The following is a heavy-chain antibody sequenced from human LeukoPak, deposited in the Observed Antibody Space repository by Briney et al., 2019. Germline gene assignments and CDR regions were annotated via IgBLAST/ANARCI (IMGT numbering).Heavy chain of an antibody. CDR3: AREGYYDSSGYRFDY. CDR1: GYTFTGYY. CDR2: INPNSGGT. D-gene: IGHD3-22*01. Sequence: ASVKVSCKASGYTFTGYYMHWVRQAPGQGLEWMGWINPNSGGTNYAQKFQGRVTMTRDTSISTAYMELSRLRSDDTAVYYCAREGYYDSSGYRFDYWGQGTLVTVPS. J-gene: IGHJ4*02. V-gene: IGHV1-2*02.